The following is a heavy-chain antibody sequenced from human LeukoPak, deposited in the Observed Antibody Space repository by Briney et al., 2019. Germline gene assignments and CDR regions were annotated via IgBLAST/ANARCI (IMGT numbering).Heavy chain of an antibody. V-gene: IGHV3-66*01. Sequence: PGGSLRLSCAASGFIVSSNYTAWVRQAPGKGLEWVSITYAGGNTYYADSVKGRFIISRDNSKNTVHLQMNRLRVEDTAVYYCARVPYSGYALDYWGQGTLVTVSS. CDR2: TYAGGNT. CDR3: ARVPYSGYALDY. J-gene: IGHJ4*02. CDR1: GFIVSSNY. D-gene: IGHD5-12*01.